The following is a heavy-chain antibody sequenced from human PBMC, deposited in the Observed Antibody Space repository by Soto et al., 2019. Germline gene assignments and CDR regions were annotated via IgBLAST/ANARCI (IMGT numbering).Heavy chain of an antibody. CDR2: ISGSGGST. V-gene: IGHV3-23*01. D-gene: IGHD4-4*01. CDR1: GFTFSSYA. J-gene: IGHJ4*02. CDR3: AKGGYSNYREYYFDY. Sequence: GGSLRLSCAASGFTFSSYAMSWVRQAPGKGLEWVSAISGSGGSTYYADSVKGRFTISRDNSKNTLYLQMNSLRAEDTAVYYCAKGGYSNYREYYFDYWGQGTLVTVSS.